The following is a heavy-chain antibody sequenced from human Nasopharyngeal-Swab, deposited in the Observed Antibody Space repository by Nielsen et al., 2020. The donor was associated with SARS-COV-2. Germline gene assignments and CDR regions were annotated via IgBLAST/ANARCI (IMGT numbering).Heavy chain of an antibody. CDR3: ARQGDYDILTGYGY. CDR2: IYWDDDK. Sequence: SGPTLVKPTQTLTLTCTFSGFSPSTRGEGVGGIRQPPGKALEWLALIYWDDDKRYSPSLKSRLTITKDTSKNQVVLTMTNMDPVDTATYYCARQGDYDILTGYGYWGQGTLVTVSS. D-gene: IGHD3-9*01. J-gene: IGHJ4*02. CDR1: GFSPSTRGEG. V-gene: IGHV2-5*02.